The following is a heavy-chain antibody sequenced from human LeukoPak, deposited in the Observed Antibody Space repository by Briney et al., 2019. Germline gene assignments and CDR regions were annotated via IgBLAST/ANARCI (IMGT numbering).Heavy chain of an antibody. CDR1: GFTFSSYA. Sequence: PGGSLRLSCAASGFTFSSYAMHWVRQAPGKGLEWVAVISYDGSNKYYADSVKGRFTISRGNSKNTLYLQMNSLRAEDTAVYYCARESEWFGSSMDVWGKGTTVTVSS. V-gene: IGHV3-30*04. CDR2: ISYDGSNK. D-gene: IGHD3-10*01. J-gene: IGHJ6*04. CDR3: ARESEWFGSSMDV.